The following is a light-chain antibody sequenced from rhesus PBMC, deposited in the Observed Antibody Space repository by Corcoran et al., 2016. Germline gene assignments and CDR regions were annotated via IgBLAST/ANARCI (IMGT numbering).Light chain of an antibody. CDR1: ESVGSY. CDR3: QQYNDLLLT. V-gene: IGKV3-40*03. J-gene: IGKJ4*01. Sequence: EIVMTQSPATLSLSPGETATLSCRASESVGSYLAWYQQKPGQAPKLLVHSAYFRATGIPDRFSGSGSRTEVTRTISSLEPEDVGVYHCQQYNDLLLTFGGGTKVELK. CDR2: SAY.